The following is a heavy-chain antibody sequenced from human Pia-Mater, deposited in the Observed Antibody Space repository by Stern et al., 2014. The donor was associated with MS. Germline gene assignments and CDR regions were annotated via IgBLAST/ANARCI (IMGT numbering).Heavy chain of an antibody. CDR2: IIPIVGTA. J-gene: IGHJ6*02. CDR3: ARRGMGATTKYGMDV. V-gene: IGHV1-69*06. Sequence: QVQLVQSGAEVKKPGSSVKVSCKASGGTFSSYAISWVRQAPGQGLEWMGGIIPIVGTANYAQKFHGRVTITADKSTSTAYMELSSLRSEDTAVYYCARRGMGATTKYGMDVWGQGTTVTVSS. CDR1: GGTFSSYA. D-gene: IGHD1-26*01.